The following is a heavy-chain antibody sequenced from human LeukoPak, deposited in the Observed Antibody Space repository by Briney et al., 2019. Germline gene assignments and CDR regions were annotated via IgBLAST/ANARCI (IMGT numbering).Heavy chain of an antibody. D-gene: IGHD1-26*01. J-gene: IGHJ4*02. CDR3: ARGPISAWEPTHCVY. Sequence: PGGSLRLSCAASGFTFSSYAMHWVRQAPGKGLEWVAVISYDGSNKYYADSVKGRFTISRDNSKNTLYLQMNSLRAEDTAVYYCARGPISAWEPTHCVYWGQGTLVTVSS. CDR1: GFTFSSYA. V-gene: IGHV3-30*04. CDR2: ISYDGSNK.